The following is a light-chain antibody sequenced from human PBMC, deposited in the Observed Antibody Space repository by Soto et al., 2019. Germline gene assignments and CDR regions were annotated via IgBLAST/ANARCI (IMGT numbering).Light chain of an antibody. CDR2: DVS. Sequence: CVLAQPASQSGSSGKSIAIFCTGTSSDVGGYDYVSWYQQHPGKAPKLMISDVSNRPSGVSNRYSGSKSGNTASLSISGLQAEDEADYYCSSYTSSSTHVFGTGTKVTVL. J-gene: IGLJ1*01. CDR3: SSYTSSSTHV. V-gene: IGLV2-14*01. CDR1: SSDVGGYDY.